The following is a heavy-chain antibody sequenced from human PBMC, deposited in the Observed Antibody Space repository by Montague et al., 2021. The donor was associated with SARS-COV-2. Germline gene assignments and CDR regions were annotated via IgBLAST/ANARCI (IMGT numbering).Heavy chain of an antibody. V-gene: IGHV2-5*08. D-gene: IGHD3-9*01. CDR2: IYWDGDK. CDR1: GLSLSTTGMG. CDR3: AHRRHSTRSLTWFDP. Sequence: PALVKPTQTLTLTCTFTGLSLSTTGMGVGWIRQPPGKAPEWLALIYWDGDKRISPSLRNRLTLREDSSKNQVVLTMTNMDPLDTATYYCAHRRHSTRSLTWFDPWGQGILVTVSS. J-gene: IGHJ5*02.